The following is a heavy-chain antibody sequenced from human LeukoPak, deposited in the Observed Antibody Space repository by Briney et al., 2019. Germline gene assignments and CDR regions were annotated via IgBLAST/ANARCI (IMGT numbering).Heavy chain of an antibody. CDR2: INTNTGNP. Sequence: ASVKVSCKASGYTFASYYMHWVRQAPGQGLEWMGWINTNTGNPTYAQGFTGRFVFSLDTSVSTAYLQISSLKAEDTAVYYCARLAREDYGDYVDSLDYWGQGTLVTVSS. CDR1: GYTFASYY. D-gene: IGHD4-17*01. J-gene: IGHJ4*02. V-gene: IGHV7-4-1*02. CDR3: ARLAREDYGDYVDSLDY.